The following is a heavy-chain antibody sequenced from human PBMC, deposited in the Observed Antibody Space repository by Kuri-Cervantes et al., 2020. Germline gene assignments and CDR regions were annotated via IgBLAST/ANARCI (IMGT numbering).Heavy chain of an antibody. CDR1: GFTFSNAW. Sequence: GESLKISCAASGFTFSNAWMSWVRQAPGKGLEWVGRIRSKTDGGTTDHAAPVEGRFTISRDDSKNTLFLQMSSLKSDDTAVYYCTTDFDSRHYYDNSGYYQTNFDYWGQGTLVTVSS. CDR2: IRSKTDGGTT. V-gene: IGHV3-15*01. D-gene: IGHD3-22*01. J-gene: IGHJ4*02. CDR3: TTDFDSRHYYDNSGYYQTNFDY.